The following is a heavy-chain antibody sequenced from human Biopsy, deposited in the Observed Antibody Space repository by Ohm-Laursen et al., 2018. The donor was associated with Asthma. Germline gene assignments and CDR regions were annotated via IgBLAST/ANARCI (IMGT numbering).Heavy chain of an antibody. J-gene: IGHJ6*02. CDR1: GGSVSTGSYY. V-gene: IGHV4-61*01. D-gene: IGHD3-10*01. CDR3: ARGPNYHGSGRAPIGMDV. CDR2: IYYTGRE. Sequence: SDTLSLTCTVSGGSVSTGSYYWSWIRQPPGKGLEWLGYIYYTGRENYNPSLKSRVTISVDTSKNQFSLRLNSVTAADTAVYYCARGPNYHGSGRAPIGMDVWGQGTTVTVSS.